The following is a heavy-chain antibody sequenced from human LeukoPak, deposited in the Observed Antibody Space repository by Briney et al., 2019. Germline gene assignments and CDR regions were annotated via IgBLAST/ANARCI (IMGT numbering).Heavy chain of an antibody. V-gene: IGHV3-30*18. D-gene: IGHD6-19*01. CDR1: GFTFSSYG. J-gene: IGHJ4*02. CDR2: ISYDGSNK. CDR3: AKDPKSLTVATRGPLDY. Sequence: GRSLRLSCAASGFTFSSYGMHWVRQAPGKGLEGVAVISYDGSNKYYAHSVKGRFTISRDNSKNTLYLQMNSLRAEDTAVYYCAKDPKSLTVATRGPLDYWGQGTLVTVSS.